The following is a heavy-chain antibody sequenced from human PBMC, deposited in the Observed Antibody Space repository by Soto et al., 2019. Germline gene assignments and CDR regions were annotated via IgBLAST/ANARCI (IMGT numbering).Heavy chain of an antibody. V-gene: IGHV1-46*01. J-gene: IGHJ4*02. CDR1: GYTFTSHF. Sequence: GASVKVSCKASGYTFTSHFVHWVRQAPGQGLEWMGIINPSDGGTTYAQKFQGRVTMTRDTSTSTVYMELSSLRSEDTAVYYCEREVSAFDYRGQGTLVTVSS. D-gene: IGHD4-4*01. CDR3: EREVSAFDY. CDR2: INPSDGGT.